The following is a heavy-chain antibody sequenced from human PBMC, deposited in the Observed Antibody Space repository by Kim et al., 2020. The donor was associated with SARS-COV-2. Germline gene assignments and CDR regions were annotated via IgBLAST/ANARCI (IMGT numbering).Heavy chain of an antibody. D-gene: IGHD3-16*01. CDR2: ISSSSNYK. CDR1: GLTCGGRR. Sequence: GGSRRRSSVASGLTCGGRRISWVRASAVGWRAWVSSISSSSNYKYYSDSVKGRFTISRDNSKNSLYLQMNRLRVEDTAVYYCVRDRTPPAYNWGSQYWFDHWGQGTLVTVS. V-gene: IGHV3-21*01. CDR3: VRDRTPPAYNWGSQYWFDH. J-gene: IGHJ5*02.